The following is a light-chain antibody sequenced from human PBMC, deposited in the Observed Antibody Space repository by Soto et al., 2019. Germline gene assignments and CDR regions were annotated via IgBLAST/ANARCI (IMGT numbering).Light chain of an antibody. J-gene: IGLJ2*01. CDR3: SSYTSSSTYVV. CDR1: SSDVGGYNY. V-gene: IGLV2-14*01. CDR2: DVS. Sequence: QSALTQPASVSGSPGQSITISCTGTSSDVGGYNYVSWYQQHPGKAPKLMIYDVSNRPSGVSNRFSGSKSGNTVSLTISGLQAEDEADYYCSSYTSSSTYVVFGGGTQLTVL.